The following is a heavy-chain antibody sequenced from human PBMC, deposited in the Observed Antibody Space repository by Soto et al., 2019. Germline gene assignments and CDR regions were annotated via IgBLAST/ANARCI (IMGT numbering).Heavy chain of an antibody. D-gene: IGHD5-12*01. CDR1: GFTFSSYG. J-gene: IGHJ2*01. Sequence: QVQLVESGGGVVQPGRSLRLSCAASGFTFSSYGMHWVRQAPGKGLEWVAVIWYDGSNKYYADSVKGRFTISRDNSKNTLYLQMNIRRAEDTAVYYCARDVVATHEPDTWNWYFDLWGRGTLVTVSS. V-gene: IGHV3-33*01. CDR3: ARDVVATHEPDTWNWYFDL. CDR2: IWYDGSNK.